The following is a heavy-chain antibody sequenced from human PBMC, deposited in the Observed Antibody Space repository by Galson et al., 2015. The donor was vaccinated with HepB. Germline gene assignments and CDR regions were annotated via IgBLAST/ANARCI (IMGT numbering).Heavy chain of an antibody. V-gene: IGHV3-48*02. Sequence: SLRLSCAASGFTFSKYSMNWVRQAPGKGLEWVSYISNSSRTIFYADSVKGRFTISRDNAKNSLYLQMNSLRDEDTAVYYCATIPPQEAISTAGGSDYWGQGTLVTASS. J-gene: IGHJ4*02. D-gene: IGHD2-2*02. CDR1: GFTFSKYS. CDR3: ATIPPQEAISTAGGSDY. CDR2: ISNSSRTI.